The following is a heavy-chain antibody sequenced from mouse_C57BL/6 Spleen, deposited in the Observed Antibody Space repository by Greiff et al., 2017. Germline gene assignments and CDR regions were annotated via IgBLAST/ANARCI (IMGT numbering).Heavy chain of an antibody. CDR2: IYPRDGST. J-gene: IGHJ2*01. CDR3: ARLGNY. CDR1: GYTFTDHT. D-gene: IGHD3-1*01. V-gene: IGHV1-78*01. Sequence: QVQLQQSDAELVKPGASVKISCKVSGYTFTDHTIPWMQQRPEQGLEWIGYIYPRDGSTKYNETFKGKATLTADKSSSTAYLHLNSLTAEDAAFYCCARLGNYWGQGTTLTVSS.